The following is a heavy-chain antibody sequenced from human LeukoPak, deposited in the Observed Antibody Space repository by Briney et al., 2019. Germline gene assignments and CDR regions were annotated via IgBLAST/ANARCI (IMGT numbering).Heavy chain of an antibody. CDR3: ARNDSVAFDI. Sequence: GASVKVSCKASGYTLTTYAMNWVRQAPGQGLKWMGWINTNTGNPTYAQGFTGRFVFSLETSVRTAYLQISSLKAEDTAVYYCARNDSVAFDIWGQGTMVTVSS. V-gene: IGHV7-4-1*02. J-gene: IGHJ3*02. CDR2: INTNTGNP. CDR1: GYTLTTYA. D-gene: IGHD3-22*01.